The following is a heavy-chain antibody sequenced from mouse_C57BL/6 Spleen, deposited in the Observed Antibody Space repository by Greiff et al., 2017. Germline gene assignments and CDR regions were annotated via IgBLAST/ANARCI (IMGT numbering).Heavy chain of an antibody. J-gene: IGHJ3*01. CDR3: ARTHYYGSPPFAY. V-gene: IGHV1-53*01. Sequence: QVQLQQPGTELVKPGASVKLSCKASGYTFTSYWMHWVKQRPGQGLEWIGNINPSNGGTNYNEKFKSKATLTVDKSSSTAYMQLRSLTSEDSAVYFCARTHYYGSPPFAYWGQGTLVTVSA. D-gene: IGHD1-1*01. CDR1: GYTFTSYW. CDR2: INPSNGGT.